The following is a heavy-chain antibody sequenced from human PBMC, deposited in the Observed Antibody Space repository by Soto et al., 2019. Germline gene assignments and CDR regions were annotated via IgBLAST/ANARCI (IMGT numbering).Heavy chain of an antibody. CDR3: ARDQGDSSGYSLYYYYGMDV. Sequence: ASVKVSCKASGYTFTGYHMHWVRQAPGQGLEWMGWINPNSGGTNYAQKFQGRVTMTRDTSISTAYMELSRLRSDDTAVYYCARDQGDSSGYSLYYYYGMDVWGQGTTVTVSS. D-gene: IGHD3-22*01. V-gene: IGHV1-2*02. CDR1: GYTFTGYH. J-gene: IGHJ6*02. CDR2: INPNSGGT.